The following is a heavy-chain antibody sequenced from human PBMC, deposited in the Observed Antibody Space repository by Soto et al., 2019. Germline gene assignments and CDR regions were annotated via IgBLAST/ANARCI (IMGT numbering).Heavy chain of an antibody. CDR2: ISYDGSNK. CDR3: ARKVVVADDNYFDY. V-gene: IGHV3-30-3*01. Sequence: QVQLVESGGGVVQPGRSLRLSCAASGFTFSSYAMHWVRQAPGKGLEWVAVISYDGSNKYYADSVKGRFTISRDNSKNTLDLQMNSLRAEDTAVYYCARKVVVADDNYFDYWGQGTLVTVSS. CDR1: GFTFSSYA. D-gene: IGHD2-15*01. J-gene: IGHJ4*02.